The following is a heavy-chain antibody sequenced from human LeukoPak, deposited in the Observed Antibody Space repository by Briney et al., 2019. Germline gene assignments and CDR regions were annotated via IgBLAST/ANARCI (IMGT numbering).Heavy chain of an antibody. J-gene: IGHJ4*02. CDR3: AREGIRIAAAGTIAY. CDR1: GYTFTGYY. CDR2: INPNSGGT. V-gene: IGHV1-2*02. Sequence: GASVKVSCKASGYTFTGYYMHWVRQAPGQGLECMGWINPNSGGTNYAQKFQGRVTMTRDTSISTAYMELSRLRSDDTAVYYCAREGIRIAAAGTIAYWGQGTLVTVSS. D-gene: IGHD6-13*01.